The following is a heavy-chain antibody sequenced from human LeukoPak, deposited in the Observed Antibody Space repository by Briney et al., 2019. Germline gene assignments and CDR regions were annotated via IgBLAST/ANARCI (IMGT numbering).Heavy chain of an antibody. CDR3: TGDMIVVGLPNY. J-gene: IGHJ4*02. CDR1: GFTFSNAW. V-gene: IGHV3-15*01. CDR2: IKSKTDGGTT. Sequence: GGSLRLSCAASGFTFSNAWMSWVRQAPGKGLEWVGRIKSKTDGGTTDYAAPVKGRFTISRDDSKNTLYLQMNSLKTEDTAVYYCTGDMIVVGLPNYWGQGTLVTVSS. D-gene: IGHD3-22*01.